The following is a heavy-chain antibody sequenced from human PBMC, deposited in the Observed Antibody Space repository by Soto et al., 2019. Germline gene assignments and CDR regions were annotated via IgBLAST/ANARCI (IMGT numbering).Heavy chain of an antibody. J-gene: IGHJ4*02. D-gene: IGHD5-18*01. CDR3: ARVNPGYSYVNY. CDR2: INREGSTT. V-gene: IGHV3-74*01. CDR1: GFTFSSYW. Sequence: EVQLVESGGGLVQPGGSLRLSCAASGFTFSSYWMLWVRQAPGKGLVWVSRINREGSTTSYADSVKGRFTISRDNAKNTLFLQMNSLRAEYTAVYYCARVNPGYSYVNYWGQGTLVTVSS.